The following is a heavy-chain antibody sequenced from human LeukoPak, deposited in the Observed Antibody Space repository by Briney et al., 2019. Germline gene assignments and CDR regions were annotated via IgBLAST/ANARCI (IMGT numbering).Heavy chain of an antibody. V-gene: IGHV4-4*07. J-gene: IGHJ6*03. CDR1: GGPNSSYY. CDR3: ARDVRWRSSSWYIDV. CDR2: IYTSGST. D-gene: IGHD6-13*01. Sequence: SETLSLTCTVSGGPNSSYYWRWMRPPAGKGLEWIGRIYTSGSTNYNPSLKSRVTMSVDTSKNQFSLKLSSVTAADTAVYYCARDVRWRSSSWYIDVWGKGTTVTISS.